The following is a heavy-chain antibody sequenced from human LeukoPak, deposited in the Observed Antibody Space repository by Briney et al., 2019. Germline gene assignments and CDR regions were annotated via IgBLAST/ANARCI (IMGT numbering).Heavy chain of an antibody. CDR2: ISYDGSNK. D-gene: IGHD3-9*01. J-gene: IGHJ6*02. CDR3: AKDSGYYDILTGFYYYYGMDV. Sequence: GGSLTLSCAASGFTFSSYGMHWVRQAPGKGLEWVAVISYDGSNKYYADSVKGRFTISRDNSKNTLYLQMNSLRAEDTAVYYCAKDSGYYDILTGFYYYYGMDVWGQGTTVTVSS. V-gene: IGHV3-30*18. CDR1: GFTFSSYG.